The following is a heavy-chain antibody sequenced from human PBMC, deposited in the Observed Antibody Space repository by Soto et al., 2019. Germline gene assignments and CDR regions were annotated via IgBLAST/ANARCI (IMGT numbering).Heavy chain of an antibody. Sequence: SETLSLTCTVPGGSISSSSYYWGWIRQPPGKGLEWIGSIYYSGSTYYNPSLKSRVTISVDTSKNQFSLKLSSVTAADTAVYYCAGLRLRLDYWGQGTLVIVSS. D-gene: IGHD4-17*01. J-gene: IGHJ4*02. CDR3: AGLRLRLDY. CDR2: IYYSGST. V-gene: IGHV4-39*01. CDR1: GGSISSSSYY.